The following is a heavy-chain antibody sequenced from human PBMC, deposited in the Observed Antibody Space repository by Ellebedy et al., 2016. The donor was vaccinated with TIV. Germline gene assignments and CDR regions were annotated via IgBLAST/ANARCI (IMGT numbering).Heavy chain of an antibody. CDR2: IYYSGST. Sequence: SETLSLTCTVSGGSISSSSYYWSWIRQPPGKGLEWIGYIYYSGSTNYNPSLKSRVTISVDTSKNQFSLNLSSVTAADTAVYYCARLGYSSSWLALFEWGQGTLVTVSS. V-gene: IGHV4-61*05. J-gene: IGHJ4*02. CDR1: GGSISSSSYY. D-gene: IGHD6-13*01. CDR3: ARLGYSSSWLALFE.